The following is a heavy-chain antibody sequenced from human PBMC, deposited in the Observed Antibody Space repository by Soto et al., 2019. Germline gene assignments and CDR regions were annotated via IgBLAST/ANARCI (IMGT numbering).Heavy chain of an antibody. J-gene: IGHJ4*02. D-gene: IGHD4-17*01. CDR3: ERDHRWGYEYGDYGDS. Sequence: EVYLVESGGGVVRPGGSLRLSCAAYGFGFDEYGMSWVRQVPGKGLEWVSGINMHGDSTGYADSVKGRFTIARDNAKNSLYLEMNGLRAEDTAFYYCERDHRWGYEYGDYGDSWGQGTLVTVST. CDR1: GFGFDEYG. CDR2: INMHGDST. V-gene: IGHV3-20*04.